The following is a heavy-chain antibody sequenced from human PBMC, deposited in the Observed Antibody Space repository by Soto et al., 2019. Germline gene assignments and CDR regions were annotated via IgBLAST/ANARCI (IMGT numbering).Heavy chain of an antibody. V-gene: IGHV3-23*01. CDR2: ISGSGDST. Sequence: GGSLRLSCAASGFTFSNYAMSWVRQAPGKGLEWVSAISGSGDSTYYADSVKGRFTISRDNSKNMLYLQMNSLRAEDTAVYYYAKEFLRPFDYWGQGTLVTVSS. CDR3: AKEFLRPFDY. J-gene: IGHJ4*02. CDR1: GFTFSNYA.